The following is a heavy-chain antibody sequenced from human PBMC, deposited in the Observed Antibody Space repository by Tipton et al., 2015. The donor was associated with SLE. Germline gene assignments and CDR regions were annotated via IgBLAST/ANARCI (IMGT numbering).Heavy chain of an antibody. Sequence: TLSLTCAVYGGSFSGYYWSWIRQPPGKGLEWIGEINHSGSTNYNPSLKSRVTISLDTSKNQFSLKLSSVTAADTAVYYCAGELGNDAFDIWGLGTMVTVSS. CDR2: INHSGST. V-gene: IGHV4-34*01. D-gene: IGHD7-27*01. CDR3: AGELGNDAFDI. J-gene: IGHJ3*02. CDR1: GGSFSGYY.